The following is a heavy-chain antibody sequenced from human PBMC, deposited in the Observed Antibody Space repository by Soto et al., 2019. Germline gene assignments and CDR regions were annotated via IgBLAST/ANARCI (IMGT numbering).Heavy chain of an antibody. J-gene: IGHJ6*02. CDR1: GFTFSSYS. D-gene: IGHD2-2*01. CDR3: ARDLVPNYGMDV. CDR2: ISSSSSYI. V-gene: IGHV3-21*01. Sequence: GGSLRLSCAASGFTFSSYSMNWVRQAPGKGLEWVSSISSSSSYIYYADSVKGRFTISRDNAKNSLYLQMNSLRAEDTAVYYCARDLVPNYGMDVWGQGTTVTVSS.